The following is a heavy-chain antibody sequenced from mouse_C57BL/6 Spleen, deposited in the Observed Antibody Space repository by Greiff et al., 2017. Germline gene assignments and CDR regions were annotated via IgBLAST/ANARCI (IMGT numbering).Heavy chain of an antibody. Sequence: EVMLVESGGGLVKPGGSLKLSCAASGFTFSSYAMSWVRQTPEKRLEWVATISDGGSYTYYPDNVKGRFTISRDNATNNLYLQMSHLKSEDTAMYYCARDLPDYWGQGTTLTVSS. J-gene: IGHJ2*01. CDR1: GFTFSSYA. CDR3: ARDLPDY. CDR2: ISDGGSYT. V-gene: IGHV5-4*01.